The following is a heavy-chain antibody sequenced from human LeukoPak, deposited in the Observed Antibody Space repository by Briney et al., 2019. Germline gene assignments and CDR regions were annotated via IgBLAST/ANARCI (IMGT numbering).Heavy chain of an antibody. D-gene: IGHD2-2*02. J-gene: IGHJ6*02. CDR2: MNPNSGNT. V-gene: IGHV1-8*01. Sequence: ASVKVSCKASGYTFTSYDINWVRQATGQGLEWMGWMNPNSGNTGYAQKFQGRVTMTRSTSISTAYMELSSLRSEDTAVYYCARARGFCSSTSCYKDYYYGMDVWGQGTTVTVSS. CDR1: GYTFTSYD. CDR3: ARARGFCSSTSCYKDYYYGMDV.